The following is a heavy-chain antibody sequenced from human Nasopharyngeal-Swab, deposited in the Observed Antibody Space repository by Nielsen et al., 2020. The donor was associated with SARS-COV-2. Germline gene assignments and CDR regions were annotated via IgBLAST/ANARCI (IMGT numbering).Heavy chain of an antibody. CDR2: ISAYNGNT. Sequence: ASVKVSCKASGYTFTSYYMHWVRQAPGQGLEWMGWISAYNGNTNYAQKLQGRVTMTTDTSTSTAYMELRSLRSDDTAVYYCARGLEGATYDYWGQGTLVTVSS. CDR3: ARGLEGATYDY. D-gene: IGHD1-26*01. CDR1: GYTFTSYY. J-gene: IGHJ4*02. V-gene: IGHV1-18*04.